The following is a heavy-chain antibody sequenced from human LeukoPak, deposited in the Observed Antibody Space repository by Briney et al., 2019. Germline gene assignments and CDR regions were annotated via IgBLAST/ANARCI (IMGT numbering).Heavy chain of an antibody. J-gene: IGHJ4*02. CDR1: GFTFSSYA. Sequence: PGGSLRLSCAASGFTFSSYAMSWVRQAPGKGLEWIGSIYHSGSTYYNPSLKSRVTISVDTSKNQFSLKLSSVTAADTAVYYCASVDTGDFARFDYWGQGTLVTVSS. V-gene: IGHV4-38-2*01. CDR3: ASVDTGDFARFDY. CDR2: IYHSGST. D-gene: IGHD5-18*01.